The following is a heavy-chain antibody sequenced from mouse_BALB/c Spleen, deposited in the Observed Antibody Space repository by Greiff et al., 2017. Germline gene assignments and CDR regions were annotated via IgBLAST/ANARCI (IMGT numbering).Heavy chain of an antibody. V-gene: IGHV3-8*02. CDR2: ISYSGST. J-gene: IGHJ1*01. CDR3: ARWGTTVQRGYFDV. Sequence: VQLKESGPSLVKPSQTLSLTCSVTGDSITSGYWNWIRKFPGNKLEYMGYISYSGSTYYNPSLKSRISITRDTSKNQYYLQLNSVTTEDTATYYCARWGTTVQRGYFDVWGAGTTVTVSS. CDR1: GDSITSGY. D-gene: IGHD1-1*01.